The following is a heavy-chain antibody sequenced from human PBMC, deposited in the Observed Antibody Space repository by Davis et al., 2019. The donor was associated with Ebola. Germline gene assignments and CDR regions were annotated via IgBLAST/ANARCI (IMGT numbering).Heavy chain of an antibody. J-gene: IGHJ5*02. CDR3: ARTRGNWFDP. CDR1: GYTFTSYA. V-gene: IGHV1-3*01. CDR2: INAGNGNT. Sequence: AASVKVSCKASGYTFTSYAMHWVRQAPGQRLEWMGWINAGNGNTKYSQKFQGRVTMTTDTSTSTAYMELRSLRSDDTAVYYCARTRGNWFDPWGQGTLVTVSS.